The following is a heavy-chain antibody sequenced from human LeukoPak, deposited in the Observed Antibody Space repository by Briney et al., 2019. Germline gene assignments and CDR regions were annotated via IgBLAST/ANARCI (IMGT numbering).Heavy chain of an antibody. CDR3: ARGLFGGTYFDY. J-gene: IGHJ4*02. D-gene: IGHD3-16*01. CDR1: GGSISSGDYY. Sequence: SETLSLTCTVSGGSISSGDYYWSWIRQPPGKGLEWIGEINHSGSTNYNPSLKSRVTISVDTSKNQFSLKLSSVTAADTAVYYCARGLFGGTYFDYWGQGTLVTVSS. V-gene: IGHV4-39*07. CDR2: INHSGST.